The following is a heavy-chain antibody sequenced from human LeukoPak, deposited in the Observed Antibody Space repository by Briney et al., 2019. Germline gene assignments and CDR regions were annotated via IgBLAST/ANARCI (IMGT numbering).Heavy chain of an antibody. Sequence: GESLKISCKGSGYSFTSYWIGWVRQMPGKGLEWMGIIYPGDSDTRYSPSFQGQVTISADKSISTAYLQWSSLKASDTAVYYCARSPRIAVAGTFDYYYYGMDVWGQGTTVTVSS. J-gene: IGHJ6*02. CDR2: IYPGDSDT. CDR3: ARSPRIAVAGTFDYYYYGMDV. V-gene: IGHV5-51*01. D-gene: IGHD6-19*01. CDR1: GYSFTSYW.